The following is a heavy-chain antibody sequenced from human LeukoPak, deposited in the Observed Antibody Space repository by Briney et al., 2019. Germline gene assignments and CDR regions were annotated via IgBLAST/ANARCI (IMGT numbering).Heavy chain of an antibody. Sequence: ASVKVSCKSSGYTFTDYYMHWVRQAPGQGLEWMGWINPNSGNTGYAQKFQGRVTMTRNTSISTAYMELSSLRSEDTAVYYCARVSVHCGGDCYSNWGQGTLVTVSS. V-gene: IGHV1-8*02. J-gene: IGHJ4*02. CDR1: GYTFTDYY. D-gene: IGHD2-21*02. CDR2: INPNSGNT. CDR3: ARVSVHCGGDCYSN.